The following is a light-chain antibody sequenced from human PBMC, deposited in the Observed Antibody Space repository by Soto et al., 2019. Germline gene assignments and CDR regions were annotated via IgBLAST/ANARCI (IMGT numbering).Light chain of an antibody. CDR1: NIESHS. J-gene: IGLJ3*02. CDR2: DDS. CDR3: QVWDSSSDRV. Sequence: SYELTQPPSVSLAPGQTARITCGRNNIESHSVHWYQQKPGQAPMVVVYDDSDRPSGIPERFSGSNSGNTATLTISRVEAGDEADYYCQVWDSSSDRVFGGGTKLTVL. V-gene: IGLV3-21*02.